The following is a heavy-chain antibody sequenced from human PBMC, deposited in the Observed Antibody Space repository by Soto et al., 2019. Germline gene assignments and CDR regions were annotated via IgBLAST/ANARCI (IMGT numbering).Heavy chain of an antibody. V-gene: IGHV1-69*02. CDR2: IIPILGIA. J-gene: IGHJ4*02. CDR1: GGTFSSYT. D-gene: IGHD5-12*01. CDR3: AGSKGRWLQAEFDY. Sequence: QVQLVQSGAEVKKPGSSVKVSCKASGGTFSSYTISWVRLAPGPGLEWMGRIIPILGIANYAQKFQGRVTITADKSPSTAYMELSGLRSEDTAVYSWAGSKGRWLQAEFDYWGQGTLVTVSS.